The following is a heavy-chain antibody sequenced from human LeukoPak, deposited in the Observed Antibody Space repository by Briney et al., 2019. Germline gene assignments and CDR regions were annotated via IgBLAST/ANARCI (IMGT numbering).Heavy chain of an antibody. V-gene: IGHV3-23*01. CDR2: ISGSGGST. CDR3: AKKGYYDGSGYYMYYFDH. J-gene: IGHJ4*02. D-gene: IGHD3-22*01. CDR1: GFTFSSYA. Sequence: RGSLRLSCAASGFTFSSYAMSWVRQAPGKGLEWVSAISGSGGSTYYADSVKGRFTISRDNSKNTLYLQMNSLRAEDTAVYYCAKKGYYDGSGYYMYYFDHWGQGTLVTVSS.